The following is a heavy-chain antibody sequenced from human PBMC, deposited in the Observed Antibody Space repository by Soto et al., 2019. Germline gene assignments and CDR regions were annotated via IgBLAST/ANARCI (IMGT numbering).Heavy chain of an antibody. CDR1: GYNFTQYT. CDR2: ITAGDGKT. CDR3: ARDLYSSSFFWFAA. Sequence: ASVKVSCKASGYNFTQYTIHWVRQAPGQRLEWMGWITAGDGKTQYSKKFQTRVTIRSDVSATTVYMDLNSLRPEDTAVYYCARDLYSSSFFWFAAWGRGTLVTVSS. V-gene: IGHV1-3*01. D-gene: IGHD2-2*01. J-gene: IGHJ5*02.